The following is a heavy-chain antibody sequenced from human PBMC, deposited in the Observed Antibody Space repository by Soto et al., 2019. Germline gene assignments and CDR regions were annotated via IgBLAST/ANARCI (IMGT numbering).Heavy chain of an antibody. J-gene: IGHJ4*02. CDR2: IYYSGTT. Sequence: SETLSLTCAVSGDSVSNDNYHWSWIPQPPGKGREWIGYIYYSGTTNDKSYLKSRLSLSVDMSKNQFSLMLASVTAADTAVSFCARSQRGRTAFTFDYWGQGALVTVSS. V-gene: IGHV4-61*01. CDR3: ARSQRGRTAFTFDY. D-gene: IGHD3-16*01. CDR1: GDSVSNDNYH.